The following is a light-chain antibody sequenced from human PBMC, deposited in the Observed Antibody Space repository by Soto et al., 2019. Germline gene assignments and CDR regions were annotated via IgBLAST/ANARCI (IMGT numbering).Light chain of an antibody. CDR3: QTWGSGIVV. CDR2: LNSDGSH. Sequence: QLVLTQSPSASASLGASVKLTCTLSSGHSNYAIAWHQQQSEKGPRYLMKLNSDGSHSQGDGIPDRSSGSSSGAERYLTISSPQSEDEADYYRQTWGSGIVVFGGGTKATAL. CDR1: SGHSNYA. J-gene: IGLJ2*01. V-gene: IGLV4-69*01.